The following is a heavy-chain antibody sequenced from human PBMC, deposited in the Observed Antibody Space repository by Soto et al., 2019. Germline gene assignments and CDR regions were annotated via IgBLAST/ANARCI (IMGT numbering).Heavy chain of an antibody. CDR3: AKFGASGSYFQFDY. J-gene: IGHJ4*02. D-gene: IGHD3-10*01. CDR1: GFPFINFA. CDR2: ISGSGGST. V-gene: IGHV3-23*01. Sequence: EVQLLDSGGGLVQPGGSLRLSCAASGFPFINFAMSWVRQSPGKGLEWVSSISGSGGSTWYADSVRGRFTISRDNSKNTLYLQMNSLRAEDTALYYCAKFGASGSYFQFDYWGQGALVTVSS.